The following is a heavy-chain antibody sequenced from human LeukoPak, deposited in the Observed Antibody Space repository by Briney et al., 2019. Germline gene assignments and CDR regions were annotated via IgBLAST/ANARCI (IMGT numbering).Heavy chain of an antibody. V-gene: IGHV1-69*04. J-gene: IGHJ4*02. CDR3: AREELPATLIDY. D-gene: IGHD1-26*01. CDR2: IIPILGIA. CDR1: GGTLSSYA. Sequence: ASVKVSCKASGGTLSSYAISWVRQAPGQGLEWMGRIIPILGIANYAQKFQGRVTITADKSTSTAYMELSSLRSEDTAVYYCAREELPATLIDYWGQGTLVTVSS.